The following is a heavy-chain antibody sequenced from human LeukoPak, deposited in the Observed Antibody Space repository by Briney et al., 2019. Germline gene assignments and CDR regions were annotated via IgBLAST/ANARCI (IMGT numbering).Heavy chain of an antibody. V-gene: IGHV4-34*01. J-gene: IGHJ4*02. CDR2: INHSGST. D-gene: IGHD3-10*01. CDR3: ASRYYYGSGSYRY. CDR1: GGSFSGYY. Sequence: SETLSLTCAVYGGSFSGYYWSWIRHPPGKGLEWSGEINHSGSTNYNPSLKSRVTISVDTSKNQFSLKLSSVTAADTAVYYCASRYYYGSGSYRYWGQGTLVTVSS.